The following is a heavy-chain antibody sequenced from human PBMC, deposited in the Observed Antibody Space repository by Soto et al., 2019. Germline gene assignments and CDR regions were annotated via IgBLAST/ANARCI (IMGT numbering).Heavy chain of an antibody. CDR3: ARAIVVTVGGMDV. V-gene: IGHV4-30-4*01. Sequence: SETLSLTCTVSGGSISNADYYWSWVRQPPGKGLGWIGYIYYSGSSFFNPSLKSRVTMSQDTSKNQFSLRLTSVTAADTAVYYCARAIVVTVGGMDVWGRGTTVTVSS. CDR2: IYYSGSS. D-gene: IGHD5-12*01. CDR1: GGSISNADYY. J-gene: IGHJ6*02.